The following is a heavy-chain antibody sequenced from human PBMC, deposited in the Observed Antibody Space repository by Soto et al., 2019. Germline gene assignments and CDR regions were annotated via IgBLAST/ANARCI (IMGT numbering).Heavy chain of an antibody. J-gene: IGHJ6*02. V-gene: IGHV6-1*01. CDR1: GDSVSSNSAA. D-gene: IGHD3-22*01. Sequence: PSQTLSLTCAISGDSVSSNSAAWNWIRQSPSRGLEWLGRTYYRSKWYNDYAVSVKSRITINPDTSKNQFSLQLNSVTPEDTAVYYCARDNYYDSSGYYYSSYYYYGMDVWGQGTTVTVSS. CDR2: TYYRSKWYN. CDR3: ARDNYYDSSGYYYSSYYYYGMDV.